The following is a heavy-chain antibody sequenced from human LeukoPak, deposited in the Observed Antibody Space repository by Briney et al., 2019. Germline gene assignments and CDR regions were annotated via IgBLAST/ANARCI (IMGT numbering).Heavy chain of an antibody. CDR1: GFTFDINW. D-gene: IGHD3-10*01. J-gene: IGHJ4*02. Sequence: GGSLRLSCAASGFTFDINWMTWVRQAPGKGLEWVANIKPDGSDKYYVDSVKGRFTISRDNAKNSLYLQMNSLRAEDTAVYYCARGDYYGSGVFDYWGQGTLVTVSS. CDR2: IKPDGSDK. V-gene: IGHV3-7*04. CDR3: ARGDYYGSGVFDY.